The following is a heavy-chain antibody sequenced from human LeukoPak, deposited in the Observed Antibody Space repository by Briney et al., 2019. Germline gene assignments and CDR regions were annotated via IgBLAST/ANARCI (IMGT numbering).Heavy chain of an antibody. J-gene: IGHJ4*02. D-gene: IGHD3-22*01. V-gene: IGHV3-53*01. Sequence: GSLRLSCAASGFTFRSYAMSWVRQAPGKGLEWVSVIYSGGSTYYADSVKGRFTISRDNSKNTLYLQMNSLRAEDTAVYYCASLTMTYFDYWGQGTLVTVSS. CDR1: GFTFRSYA. CDR2: IYSGGST. CDR3: ASLTMTYFDY.